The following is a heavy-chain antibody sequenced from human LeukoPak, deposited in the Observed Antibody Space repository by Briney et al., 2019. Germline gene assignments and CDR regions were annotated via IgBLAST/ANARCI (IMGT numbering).Heavy chain of an antibody. V-gene: IGHV3-48*03. Sequence: PGGSLRLSCAASGFTFSSYEMNWVRQAPGKGLEWVSYISSSGSTIDYADSVKGRVTISRDNAKNSLYLQMNSLRAEDTAVYYCARTSRGWFDPWGQGTLVTVSS. CDR2: ISSSGSTI. J-gene: IGHJ5*02. CDR1: GFTFSSYE. CDR3: ARTSRGWFDP. D-gene: IGHD2-2*01.